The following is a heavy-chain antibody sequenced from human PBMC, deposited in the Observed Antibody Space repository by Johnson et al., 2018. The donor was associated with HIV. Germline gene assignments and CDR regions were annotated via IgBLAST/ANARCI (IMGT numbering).Heavy chain of an antibody. Sequence: RLSCAASGFTFSDYYMSWIRQAPGKGLEWVSYISSSGTSVYYADSVKGRFSISRDNAKHSLYLQMNSLRAEDTAVYYCARDRGYWDAFDIWGQGTMVTVSS. CDR3: ARDRGYWDAFDI. CDR1: GFTFSDYY. V-gene: IGHV3-11*04. CDR2: ISSSGTSV. J-gene: IGHJ3*02. D-gene: IGHD3-22*01.